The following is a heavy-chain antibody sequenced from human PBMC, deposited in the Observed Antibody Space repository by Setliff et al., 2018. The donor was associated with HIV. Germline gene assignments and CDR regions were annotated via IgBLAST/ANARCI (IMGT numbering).Heavy chain of an antibody. CDR3: ARDNTAFDI. Sequence: ASVKVSCKASGYTFTSYGMNWVRQAPGQGLERMGMVYPSDGSTSYAQKFQGRVTMTRDTSTSTIYMELNSLTSEDTAVYYCARDNTAFDIWGQGTMVTVSS. J-gene: IGHJ3*02. CDR1: GYTFTSYG. CDR2: VYPSDGST. V-gene: IGHV1-46*01. D-gene: IGHD2-2*02.